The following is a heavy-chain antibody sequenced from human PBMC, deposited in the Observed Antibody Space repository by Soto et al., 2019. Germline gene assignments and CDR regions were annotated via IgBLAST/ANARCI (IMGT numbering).Heavy chain of an antibody. CDR2: IIPIFGTA. J-gene: IGHJ4*02. Sequence: SVKVSCKASGGTFSSYAISWVRQAPGQGLEWMGGIIPIFGTANYAQKFQGRVTTTADKSTSTAYMELSSPRSEDTAVYYCARAKRDSSSWYFDYWGQGTLVTVSS. V-gene: IGHV1-69*06. CDR3: ARAKRDSSSWYFDY. CDR1: GGTFSSYA. D-gene: IGHD6-13*01.